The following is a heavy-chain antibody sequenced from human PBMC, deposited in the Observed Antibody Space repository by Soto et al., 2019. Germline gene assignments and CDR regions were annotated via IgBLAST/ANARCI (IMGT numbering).Heavy chain of an antibody. CDR3: ARSNWNFPFDY. CDR2: IYYTGTT. Sequence: SETLSVTCTVSGGSISSFYWNWIRQSPGKGLEWIGYIYYTGTTNYNPSLKSRVTMSLDTSKDQFSLNLTSVTAADTAVYYCARSNWNFPFDYWGQGTLVTVSS. CDR1: GGSISSFY. D-gene: IGHD1-7*01. V-gene: IGHV4-59*01. J-gene: IGHJ4*02.